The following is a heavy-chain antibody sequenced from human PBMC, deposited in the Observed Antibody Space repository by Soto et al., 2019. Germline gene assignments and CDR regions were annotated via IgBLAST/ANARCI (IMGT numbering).Heavy chain of an antibody. V-gene: IGHV3-33*01. CDR3: ARDLRRYYYMDV. CDR1: GFTFSSYG. CDR2: IWYDGSNK. J-gene: IGHJ6*03. Sequence: QVQLVESGGGVVQPGRSLRLSCAASGFTFSSYGMHWVRQAPGKGLEWVAVIWYDGSNKYYADSVKGRFTISRDNSKNTLYLQMNSLRAEDTAVYYCARDLRRYYYMDVWGKGTTVTVSS.